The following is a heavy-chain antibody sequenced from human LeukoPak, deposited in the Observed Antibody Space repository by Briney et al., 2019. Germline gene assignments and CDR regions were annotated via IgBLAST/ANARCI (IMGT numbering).Heavy chain of an antibody. Sequence: SETLSLTCSVSDGSINSYYWNWIRRPPGKGLEWIGYIYYNGNTNYSPSLKSRVTMSVDTSKNLFSLKVSSVTAADTAVYYCARGRSNYYGMDVWGQGTTVTVSS. CDR2: IYYNGNT. V-gene: IGHV4-59*01. CDR1: DGSINSYY. D-gene: IGHD1-26*01. J-gene: IGHJ6*02. CDR3: ARGRSNYYGMDV.